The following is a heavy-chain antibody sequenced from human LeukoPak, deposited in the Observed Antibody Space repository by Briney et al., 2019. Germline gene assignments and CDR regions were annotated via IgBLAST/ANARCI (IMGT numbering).Heavy chain of an antibody. D-gene: IGHD1-14*01. CDR1: GFTVITND. CDR2: LYSDGNT. V-gene: IGHV3-53*01. Sequence: GGSLRLSCAASGFTVITNDMTWVRQAPGKGLEWVSVLYSDGNTKYADSVQGRFTISRDNSKNTLYLEMNSLSPDDTAVYYCARGVEPLAANTLAYWGQGNLVTVSS. J-gene: IGHJ4*02. CDR3: ARGVEPLAANTLAY.